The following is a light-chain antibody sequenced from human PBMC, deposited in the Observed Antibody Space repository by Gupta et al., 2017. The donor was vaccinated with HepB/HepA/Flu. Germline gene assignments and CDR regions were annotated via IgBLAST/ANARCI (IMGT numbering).Light chain of an antibody. Sequence: TISCSGTSSNIGAGYDVHWYQQLPGTAPKLLIFGNSNRPSGVPDRFSGSKYGTSASLAITGLQAEDEADYYCQSYDSSLSGPFYVFGTGTKVTVL. V-gene: IGLV1-40*01. CDR3: QSYDSSLSGPFYV. CDR1: SSNIGAGYD. CDR2: GNS. J-gene: IGLJ1*01.